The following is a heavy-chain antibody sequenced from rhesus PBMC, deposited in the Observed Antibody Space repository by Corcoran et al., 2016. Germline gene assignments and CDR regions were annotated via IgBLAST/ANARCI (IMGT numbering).Heavy chain of an antibody. CDR1: GCSISSNY. Sequence: QVQLQESGPGLVKPSETLSLTCAVSGCSISSNYCNWIRQPPGKGLECIARISGSGGSTDYNPSLKSRVTSSTDTSKNQFSLKRSSVTAADTAVYYCAKGWRYFDLWGPGTPITISS. D-gene: IGHD3-3*01. CDR2: ISGSGGST. CDR3: AKGWRYFDL. V-gene: IGHV4-173*01. J-gene: IGHJ2*01.